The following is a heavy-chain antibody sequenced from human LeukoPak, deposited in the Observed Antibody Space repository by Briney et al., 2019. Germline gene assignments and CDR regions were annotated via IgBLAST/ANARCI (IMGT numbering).Heavy chain of an antibody. V-gene: IGHV3-7*01. Sequence: GGSLRLSCAVSGFTFSSYGMHWVRQAPGKGPEWVAHIKQDASQEDHVDSVKGRFTISRDNAKNSLYLQMNSLRAEDTAVYYCARGVVYPTWSGPHWSDYWGQGTLVTVSS. CDR3: ARGVVYPTWSGPHWSDY. J-gene: IGHJ4*02. CDR2: IKQDASQE. D-gene: IGHD3-3*01. CDR1: GFTFSSYG.